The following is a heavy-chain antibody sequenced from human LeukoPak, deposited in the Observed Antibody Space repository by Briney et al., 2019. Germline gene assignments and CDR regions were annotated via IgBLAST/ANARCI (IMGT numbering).Heavy chain of an antibody. CDR2: IKEDGSEK. D-gene: IGHD5-12*01. V-gene: IGHV3-7*04. CDR3: AMGAIVATIDY. Sequence: GGSLRLSCAASGFTFSSYWMAWVRQAPGKGLEWVANIKEDGSEKSYVDSVRGRFTISRDNAKNSLYLQMSSLRVEDTAAYYCAMGAIVATIDYWGQGTLVTVSS. CDR1: GFTFSSYW. J-gene: IGHJ4*02.